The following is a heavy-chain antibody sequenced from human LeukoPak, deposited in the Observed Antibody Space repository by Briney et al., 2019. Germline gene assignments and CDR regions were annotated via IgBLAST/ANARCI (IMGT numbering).Heavy chain of an antibody. J-gene: IGHJ4*02. Sequence: ASVTVSCKASGYTFTSYGISWVRQAPGQGLEWMGWISAYNGNTNYAQKLQGRVAMTTDTSTSTAYMELRSLRSDDTAVYYCARVPTLSYYYDSSGYCDYWGQGTLVTVSS. CDR2: ISAYNGNT. D-gene: IGHD3-22*01. CDR3: ARVPTLSYYYDSSGYCDY. V-gene: IGHV1-18*01. CDR1: GYTFTSYG.